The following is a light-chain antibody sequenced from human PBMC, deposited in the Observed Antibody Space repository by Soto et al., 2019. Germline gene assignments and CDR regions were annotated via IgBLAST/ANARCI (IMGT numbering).Light chain of an antibody. Sequence: QSVLTQPPSVSGAPGQRVTISCTGSSSNIGAGFDVHWYQQLPGTAPKLLISGNTNRPSGVPDRFSGSKSGTSASLAITGLQAEDEADYYCQSYDSSLSGSVVFGGGTKLTVL. V-gene: IGLV1-40*01. CDR2: GNT. J-gene: IGLJ2*01. CDR1: SSNIGAGFD. CDR3: QSYDSSLSGSVV.